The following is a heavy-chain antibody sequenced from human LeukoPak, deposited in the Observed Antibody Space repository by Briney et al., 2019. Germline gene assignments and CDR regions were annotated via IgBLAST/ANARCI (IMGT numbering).Heavy chain of an antibody. J-gene: IGHJ6*02. Sequence: PGGSLRLSCAASGFSFSNAWMNWVRQAPGKGLEWVGRIKSKTDGGTTDYAAPVKGRFTISRDNSKNTLYLQMNSLRAEDTAVYYCAKDAPTIFGVVIMGNPDVWGQGTTVTVSS. D-gene: IGHD3-3*01. V-gene: IGHV3-15*07. CDR2: IKSKTDGGTT. CDR1: GFSFSNAW. CDR3: AKDAPTIFGVVIMGNPDV.